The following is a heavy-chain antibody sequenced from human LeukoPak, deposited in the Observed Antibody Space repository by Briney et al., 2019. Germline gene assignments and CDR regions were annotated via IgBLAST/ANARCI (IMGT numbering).Heavy chain of an antibody. CDR3: TRSVAAAGNRHFDY. Sequence: PGGSLRLSCAASGITFSDTWMSWVRQAPGKGLECVGFIRSKAYGGTAEYAASVKGRFTISRDDSKSIAYLQMNSLKTEDTAVYYCTRSVAAAGNRHFDYWGQGTLVTVSS. V-gene: IGHV3-49*04. J-gene: IGHJ4*02. CDR2: IRSKAYGGTA. D-gene: IGHD6-13*01. CDR1: GITFSDTW.